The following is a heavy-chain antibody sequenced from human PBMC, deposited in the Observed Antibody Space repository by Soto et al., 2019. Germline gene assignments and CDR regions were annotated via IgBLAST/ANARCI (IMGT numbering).Heavy chain of an antibody. CDR2: IDAGGGST. CDR3: AILNAAAGPY. CDR1: GFTFSNLA. J-gene: IGHJ4*02. D-gene: IGHD6-25*01. V-gene: IGHV3-23*01. Sequence: EVQLLESGGGLVQPGGSLRLSCTASGFTFSNLAITWVRQAPGKGLEWVSTIDAGGGSTHYADSVKGRFTISRDKSKNTLYLQMNSLRAEDTAVYYCAILNAAAGPYWGQGSLITVSS.